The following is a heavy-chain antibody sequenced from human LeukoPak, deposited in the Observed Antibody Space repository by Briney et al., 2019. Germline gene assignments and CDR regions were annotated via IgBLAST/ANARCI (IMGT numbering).Heavy chain of an antibody. CDR1: RFTFSSYA. CDR2: ISGSGGST. V-gene: IGHV3-23*01. J-gene: IGHJ4*02. Sequence: GSLRLSCAASRFTFSSYAMSWVRQAPGKGLEWVSAISGSGGSTYYADSVKGRFTISRDNSKNTLYLQMNSLRAEDTAVYYCAKDMYSSGWYYFDYWGQGTLVTVSS. CDR3: AKDMYSSGWYYFDY. D-gene: IGHD6-19*01.